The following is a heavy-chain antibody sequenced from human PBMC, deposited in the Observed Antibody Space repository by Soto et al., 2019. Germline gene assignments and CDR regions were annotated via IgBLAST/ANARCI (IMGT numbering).Heavy chain of an antibody. CDR1: GGTFSSYA. CDR2: IIPIFGTA. Sequence: GASVKVSCKASGGTFSSYAISWVRQAPGQGLEWMGGIIPIFGTANYAQKFQGRVTITADKSTSTAYMELSSLRSEDTAVYYCARDRGEPGYDFWSGGGGNWFDPWGQGTLVTVSS. J-gene: IGHJ5*02. CDR3: ARDRGEPGYDFWSGGGGNWFDP. D-gene: IGHD3-3*01. V-gene: IGHV1-69*06.